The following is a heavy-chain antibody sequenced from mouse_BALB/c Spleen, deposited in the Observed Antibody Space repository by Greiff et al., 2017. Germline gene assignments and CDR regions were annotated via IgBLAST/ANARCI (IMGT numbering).Heavy chain of an antibody. D-gene: IGHD2-14*01. CDR3: ARGYRYDYDAMDY. J-gene: IGHJ4*01. Sequence: QVQLQQPGAELVKPGASVKLSCKASGYTFTSYWMHWVKQRPGQGLEWIGEINPSNGRTNYNEKFKSKATLTVDKSSSTAYMQLSSLTSEDSAVYYCARGYRYDYDAMDYWGQGTSVTVSA. V-gene: IGHV1S81*02. CDR2: INPSNGRT. CDR1: GYTFTSYW.